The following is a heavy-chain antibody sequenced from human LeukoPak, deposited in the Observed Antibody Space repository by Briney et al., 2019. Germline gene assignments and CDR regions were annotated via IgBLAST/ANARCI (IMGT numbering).Heavy chain of an antibody. CDR3: AKDTYYYDSSGSFDY. Sequence: HPGGSLRLSCAASGFTFSSYAMSWVRQAPGKGLEWVSAISGSGGSTYYADSVKGRFTISRDNSKNTLYLQMNSLRAEDTAVYYCAKDTYYYDSSGSFDYWGQGTLVTVSS. J-gene: IGHJ4*02. CDR1: GFTFSSYA. V-gene: IGHV3-23*01. D-gene: IGHD3-22*01. CDR2: ISGSGGST.